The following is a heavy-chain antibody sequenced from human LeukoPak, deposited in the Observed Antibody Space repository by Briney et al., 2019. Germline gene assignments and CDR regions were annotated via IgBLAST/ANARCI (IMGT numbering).Heavy chain of an antibody. Sequence: PSETLSLTCAVSGGSISSYYWSWIRQSPGKGLEWIGYIYYSGNTNYNPSLKSRVTISIDTSKNQFSLKLSSVTAADTAVYYCARQGGYSSSPDYWGQGTLVTVSS. CDR3: ARQGGYSSSPDY. CDR2: IYYSGNT. V-gene: IGHV4-59*08. J-gene: IGHJ4*02. CDR1: GGSISSYY. D-gene: IGHD6-13*01.